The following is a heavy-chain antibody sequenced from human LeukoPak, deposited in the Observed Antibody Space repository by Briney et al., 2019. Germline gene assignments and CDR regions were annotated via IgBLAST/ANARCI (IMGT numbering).Heavy chain of an antibody. J-gene: IGHJ4*02. CDR2: INPSGGST. CDR1: GYTFTSYY. V-gene: IGHV1-46*01. D-gene: IGHD6-13*01. Sequence: ASVKVSCKASGYTFTSYYMHWVRQAPGQGLEWMGIINPSGGSTSYAQKFQGRVTMTRDMSTSTVYMELSSLRSEDMAVYYCARDLIAAAAHGGYWGQGTLVTVSS. CDR3: ARDLIAAAAHGGY.